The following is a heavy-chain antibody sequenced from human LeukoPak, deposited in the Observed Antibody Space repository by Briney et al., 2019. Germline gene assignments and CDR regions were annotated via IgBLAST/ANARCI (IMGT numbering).Heavy chain of an antibody. CDR3: AKVPAAKNWFDP. D-gene: IGHD2-2*01. Sequence: GGSLRLSCAASGFTLSTYGMSWVRQAPGKGLEWVSAISSSGRYTYYADSVEGRFTVTKDISKNTLYLEMNNLRAEDTAVYYCAKVPAAKNWFDPWGQGTLVTVSS. CDR1: GFTLSTYG. CDR2: ISSSGRYT. V-gene: IGHV3-23*01. J-gene: IGHJ5*02.